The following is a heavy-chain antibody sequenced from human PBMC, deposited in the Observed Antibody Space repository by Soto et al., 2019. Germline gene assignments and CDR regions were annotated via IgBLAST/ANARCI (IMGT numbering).Heavy chain of an antibody. J-gene: IGHJ4*02. CDR2: IKRKTDGGTA. CDR1: GFTFSNAW. D-gene: IGHD1-1*01. CDR3: TNSLPRVGLENLKVYLCDY. Sequence: VQLVESGGGFVKPGGSLRLSCAASGFTFSNAWMSWVRQAPGKGLEWVGRIKRKTDGGTADYAAPVKARCTISRDDSQNTLYLQTNSLKAGDTAVYYCTNSLPRVGLENLKVYLCDYWGQGTLVTVSS. V-gene: IGHV3-15*01.